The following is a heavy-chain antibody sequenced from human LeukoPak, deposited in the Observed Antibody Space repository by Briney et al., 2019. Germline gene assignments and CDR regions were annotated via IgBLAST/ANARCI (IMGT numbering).Heavy chain of an antibody. CDR1: GGSISSSRYF. CDR3: VRGLRWLTPDY. J-gene: IGHJ4*02. V-gene: IGHV4-39*07. Sequence: SETLSLTCTVSGGSISSSRYFWGWIRQPPGKGLEWIGSIYYGGSTYYNPSLKSRVTISLDTSKNPFSLKLSSVTAADTAVYYCVRGLRWLTPDYWGQGTLVTVSS. D-gene: IGHD4-23*01. CDR2: IYYGGST.